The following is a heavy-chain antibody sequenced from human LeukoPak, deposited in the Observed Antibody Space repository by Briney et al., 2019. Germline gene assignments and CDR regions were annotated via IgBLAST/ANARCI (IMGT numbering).Heavy chain of an antibody. CDR1: GGSISSYY. Sequence: PSETLSLTCTVSGGSISSYYWSWVRQPAGKGLEWIGRIYTSGSTNYNPSLKSRVTMSVDKSKNQFSLKLNSVTAADTAVYYCARDNEQLVQSGFDYWGQGTLVTVSS. D-gene: IGHD6-13*01. CDR3: ARDNEQLVQSGFDY. CDR2: IYTSGST. J-gene: IGHJ4*02. V-gene: IGHV4-4*07.